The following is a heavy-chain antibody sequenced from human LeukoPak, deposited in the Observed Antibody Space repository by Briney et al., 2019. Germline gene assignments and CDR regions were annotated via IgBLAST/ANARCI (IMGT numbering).Heavy chain of an antibody. CDR3: ARDQRTGSGSYYQFDP. D-gene: IGHD3-10*01. J-gene: IGHJ5*02. V-gene: IGHV1-69*05. CDR1: GGTFSSYA. Sequence: GSSVKVSCKASGGTFSSYAISWVRQAPGQGLEWMGRIIPIFGTANYAQKFQGRVTITTDESTSTAYMELSSLRSEDTAVYYCARDQRTGSGSYYQFDPWGQGTLVTVSP. CDR2: IIPIFGTA.